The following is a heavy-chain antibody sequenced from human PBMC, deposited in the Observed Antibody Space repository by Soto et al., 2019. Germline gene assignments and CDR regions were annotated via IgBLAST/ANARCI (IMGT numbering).Heavy chain of an antibody. D-gene: IGHD3-10*01. CDR1: GFTFSTNA. Sequence: LRLSCIASGFTFSTNAMTWVRQAPGKGLEWVSIIGGNSDSTYYADSVKGRFTVSRDNSKNTLYLQMNSLRVEDTAVYYCVRDSGYGSGASVNHYLDYWGHGTLVTVSS. J-gene: IGHJ4*01. V-gene: IGHV3-23*01. CDR2: IGGNSDST. CDR3: VRDSGYGSGASVNHYLDY.